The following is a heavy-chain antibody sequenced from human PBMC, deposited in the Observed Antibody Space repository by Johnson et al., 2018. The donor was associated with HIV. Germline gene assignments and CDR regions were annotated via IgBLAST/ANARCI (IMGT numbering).Heavy chain of an antibody. CDR3: ARSLPDPHPEGELRAVYAFDI. CDR1: GFTFSSYG. D-gene: IGHD1-26*01. Sequence: QVQLVESGGGLVKPGGSLRLSCAASGFTFSSYGMHWVRQAPGKGLEWVAVISYDGSNKYYADSVKGRFTISRDNSKNTLYLQMNSLRAEDTAVYYCARSLPDPHPEGELRAVYAFDIWGQGTMVTVSS. V-gene: IGHV3-30*19. CDR2: ISYDGSNK. J-gene: IGHJ3*02.